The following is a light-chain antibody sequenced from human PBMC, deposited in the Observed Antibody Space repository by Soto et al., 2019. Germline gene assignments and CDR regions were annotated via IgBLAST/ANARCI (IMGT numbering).Light chain of an antibody. CDR1: QGISSY. Sequence: DIQMTQSPSSLSASFGDTVTITCRASQGISSYLNWYQQKPGTPPKLLIYTASNLQSGVPSRFAGSRSGTEFTLTITSLKPEDFATYFCQQTHNLITFGQGTRLEIK. CDR3: QQTHNLIT. V-gene: IGKV1-39*01. CDR2: TAS. J-gene: IGKJ5*01.